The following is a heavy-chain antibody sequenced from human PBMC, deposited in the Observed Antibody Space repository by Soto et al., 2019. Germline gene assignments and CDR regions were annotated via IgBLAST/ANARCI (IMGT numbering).Heavy chain of an antibody. D-gene: IGHD6-25*01. CDR3: ARLQRDGMDV. Sequence: GESLKISCKGSGYSFTSYWIAWVRQMPGKGLEWMGIIYPGDSDTRYSSSFQGQVTISADKSFNTAYLQWSSLKASDTAMYYCARLQRDGMDVWGHGTTVTVSS. J-gene: IGHJ6*02. V-gene: IGHV5-51*01. CDR1: GYSFTSYW. CDR2: IYPGDSDT.